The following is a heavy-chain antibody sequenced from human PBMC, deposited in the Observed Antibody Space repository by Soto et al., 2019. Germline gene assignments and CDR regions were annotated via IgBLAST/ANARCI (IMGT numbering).Heavy chain of an antibody. CDR2: INHSGST. Sequence: SETLSLTCAVYVGSFSGYYWSWIRQPPGKGLEWIGEINHSGSTNYNPSLKSRVTISVDTSKNQFSLKLSSVTAADTAVYYCARGRSSGPYWYFDLWGRGTLVTVSS. D-gene: IGHD3-22*01. CDR1: VGSFSGYY. J-gene: IGHJ2*01. V-gene: IGHV4-34*01. CDR3: ARGRSSGPYWYFDL.